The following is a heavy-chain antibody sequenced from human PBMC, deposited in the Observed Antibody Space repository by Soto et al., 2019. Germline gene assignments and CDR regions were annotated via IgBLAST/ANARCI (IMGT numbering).Heavy chain of an antibody. V-gene: IGHV3-30*18. CDR3: AKDPGIRGVILY. CDR2: ISYDATIK. Sequence: GGSLRLSCAASGFTFSDYGIHWVRQAPGKRLEWVALISYDATIKYYADSVKGRFSISRDNSKNTLYLQMNSLRADDTAVYYCAKDPGIRGVILYLGQGTLVTVSS. J-gene: IGHJ4*02. CDR1: GFTFSDYG. D-gene: IGHD3-10*01.